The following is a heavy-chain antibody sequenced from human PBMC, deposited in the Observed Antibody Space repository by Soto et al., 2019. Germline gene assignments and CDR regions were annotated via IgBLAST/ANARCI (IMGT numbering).Heavy chain of an antibody. V-gene: IGHV2-70*01. Sequence: SGPTLVNPTQTLTLTCTFSGFSLSTSAMCVSWIRQPPGKALEWLALIDWDDDKYYSTFLKTRLTISKDTSRNQVVLTMTKMDPVDTATYFCARTRLSGGRYTFFDYWGQGALVTVSS. CDR2: IDWDDDK. CDR3: ARTRLSGGRYTFFDY. CDR1: GFSLSTSAMC. D-gene: IGHD1-26*01. J-gene: IGHJ4*02.